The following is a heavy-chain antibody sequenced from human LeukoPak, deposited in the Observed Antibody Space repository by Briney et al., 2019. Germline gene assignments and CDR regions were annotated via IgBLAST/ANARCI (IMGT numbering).Heavy chain of an antibody. V-gene: IGHV4-61*02. Sequence: SETLSLTCTVSGGSISSGSYYWSWIRQPAGKGLEWIGRIYTSGSTNYNPSLKSRVTISVDTSKNQFSLKLSSVTAADTAVYYCARDGDSSGYRDPQGYFDYWGQGTLVTVSS. D-gene: IGHD3-22*01. CDR2: IYTSGST. CDR1: GGSISSGSYY. J-gene: IGHJ4*02. CDR3: ARDGDSSGYRDPQGYFDY.